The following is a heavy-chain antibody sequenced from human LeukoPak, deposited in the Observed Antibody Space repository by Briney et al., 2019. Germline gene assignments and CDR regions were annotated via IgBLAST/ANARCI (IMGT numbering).Heavy chain of an antibody. Sequence: GGSLRLSCAASGFTFDDYVMNWVRQAPGKGLEWVSGISWNSGTIGYADSVNGRFTISRDNAKNSLYLQMNSLRAEDTALYYCVKGAAYHLGDAFDIWGQGTMVTVSS. CDR1: GFTFDDYV. V-gene: IGHV3-9*01. D-gene: IGHD2-15*01. CDR3: VKGAAYHLGDAFDI. CDR2: ISWNSGTI. J-gene: IGHJ3*02.